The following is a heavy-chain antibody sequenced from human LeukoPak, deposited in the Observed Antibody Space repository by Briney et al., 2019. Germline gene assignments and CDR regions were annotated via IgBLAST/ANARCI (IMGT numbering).Heavy chain of an antibody. CDR3: ARTQCISNRCSHYFDY. CDR2: IKQDGSDK. Sequence: PGGSLRLSCAASGFTFSSYWMSWVRQAPGKGLEWVANIKQDGSDKYYVDSVKGRLTISRDNSKNSLYLQMNSLRAEDTAVYYCARTQCISNRCSHYFDYWGQGTLVTVSS. V-gene: IGHV3-7*05. CDR1: GFTFSSYW. D-gene: IGHD2-2*01. J-gene: IGHJ4*02.